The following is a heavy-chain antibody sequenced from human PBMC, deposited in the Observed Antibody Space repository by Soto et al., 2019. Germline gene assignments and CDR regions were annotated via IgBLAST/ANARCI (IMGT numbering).Heavy chain of an antibody. CDR1: GGSISSYY. CDR3: GRFNGSGSYYNFPYYFDY. D-gene: IGHD3-10*01. Sequence: SETLSLTCTVSGGSISSYYWSWIRQPPGKGLEWIGYIYYSGSTNYNPSLKSRVTISVDTSKNQFSLKLSSVTAADTAVYYCGRFNGSGSYYNFPYYFDYWGQGTLVTVSS. J-gene: IGHJ4*02. V-gene: IGHV4-59*01. CDR2: IYYSGST.